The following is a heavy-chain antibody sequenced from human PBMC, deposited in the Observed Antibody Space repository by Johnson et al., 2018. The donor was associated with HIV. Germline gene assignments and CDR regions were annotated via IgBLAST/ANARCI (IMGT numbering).Heavy chain of an antibody. CDR2: IKQDGSEK. CDR3: AKGMEFEIAAKGSAFDI. CDR1: GYTFDDYA. V-gene: IGHV3-7*03. D-gene: IGHD6-25*01. J-gene: IGHJ3*02. Sequence: VQLVESGGGKVQPGRSLRLSCAASGYTFDDYAMHWVRQAPGKGLEWVANIKQDGSEKYYVDSVKGRFTISRDNAKNSLYLQMNSLRAEETALDYCAKGMEFEIAAKGSAFDIGGQGTMVTVSS.